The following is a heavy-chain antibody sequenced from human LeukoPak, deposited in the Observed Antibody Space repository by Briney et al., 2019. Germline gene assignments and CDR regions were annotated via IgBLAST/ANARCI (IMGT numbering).Heavy chain of an antibody. V-gene: IGHV1-69*05. J-gene: IGHJ4*02. CDR3: ARTAETIYYYDSSGYEPTFDY. D-gene: IGHD3-22*01. Sequence: SVKVSCKASVGTFSSYAISWVRQAPGRGLEWMGGIIPIFGTANYAQKFQGKVTITTDESTSTAYMELSNLRSEDTAVYYCARTAETIYYYDSSGYEPTFDYWGQGTLVTVSS. CDR1: VGTFSSYA. CDR2: IIPIFGTA.